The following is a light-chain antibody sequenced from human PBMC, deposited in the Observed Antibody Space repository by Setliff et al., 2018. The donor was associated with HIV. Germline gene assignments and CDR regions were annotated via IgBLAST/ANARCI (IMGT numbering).Light chain of an antibody. Sequence: QSVLTQPRSVSGSPGQSVTISCSGTSSDVGGYDYVSWYQQHPGKAPKLIIYDVTKRPAGVPDRFSCSKSGTTASLTTSGLQGDDEADYYCCSYAGTKNFVFGIGTKVTVL. V-gene: IGLV2-11*01. CDR1: SSDVGGYDY. J-gene: IGLJ1*01. CDR2: DVT. CDR3: CSYAGTKNFV.